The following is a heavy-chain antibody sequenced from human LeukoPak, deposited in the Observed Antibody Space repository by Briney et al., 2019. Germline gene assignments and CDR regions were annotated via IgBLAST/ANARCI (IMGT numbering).Heavy chain of an antibody. V-gene: IGHV3-74*01. CDR3: TRDSYKSPDY. CDR2: VTTDGSAT. D-gene: IGHD3-10*01. CDR1: GFTVSGNY. Sequence: GGSLRLSCAVSGFTVSGNYMSWVRQAPGKGLVWVSRVTTDGSATSYADSVKGRFTISRDNAKNTLYLQMNSLRAEDTAVYYCTRDSYKSPDYWGQGTLVTVSS. J-gene: IGHJ4*02.